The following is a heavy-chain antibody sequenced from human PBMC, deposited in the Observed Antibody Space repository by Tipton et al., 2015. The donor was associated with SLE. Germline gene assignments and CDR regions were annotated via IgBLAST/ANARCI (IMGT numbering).Heavy chain of an antibody. CDR1: GGSISSSSYY. J-gene: IGHJ4*02. V-gene: IGHV4-61*01. CDR3: TRSLDH. CDR2: IYHSGST. Sequence: TLSLTCTVSGGSISSSSYYWSWIRQPPGKGLEWIGYIYHSGSTSYNPSVRSRVTMSVDTSKNQFSLTLTSVTAADTAVYYCTRSLDHWGQGMLVTVSS.